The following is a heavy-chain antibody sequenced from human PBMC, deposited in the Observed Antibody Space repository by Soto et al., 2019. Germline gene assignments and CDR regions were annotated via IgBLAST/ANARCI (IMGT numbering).Heavy chain of an antibody. CDR1: GGTFSSYA. CDR2: IIPIFGTA. V-gene: IGHV1-69*13. J-gene: IGHJ6*02. CDR3: ARSVAAAGTGTLGYYYYGMDV. Sequence: SVKVCCEASGGTFSSYAISGVRKAPGKGVEWMGGIIPIFGTANYAQKFQGRVTITADESTSTAYMELSSLRSEDTAVYYCARSVAAAGTGTLGYYYYGMDVWGQGTTVTVSS. D-gene: IGHD6-13*01.